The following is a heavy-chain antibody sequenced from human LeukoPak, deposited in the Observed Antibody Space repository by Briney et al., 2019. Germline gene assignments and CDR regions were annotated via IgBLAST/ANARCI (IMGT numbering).Heavy chain of an antibody. J-gene: IGHJ4*02. Sequence: PGGSLRLSCAASGFTFSSNWMHWVRHAPGKGLVWVSRINEDGSTTNYADSVKGRSTILRDNAKNSLYLQMNSLRAEDTAVYYCARESGTTDFDYWGQGTLVTVSS. D-gene: IGHD1-1*01. CDR2: INEDGSTT. CDR3: ARESGTTDFDY. CDR1: GFTFSSNW. V-gene: IGHV3-74*01.